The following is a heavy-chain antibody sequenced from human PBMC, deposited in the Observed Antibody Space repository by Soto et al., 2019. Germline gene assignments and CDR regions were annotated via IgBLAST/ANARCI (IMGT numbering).Heavy chain of an antibody. Sequence: PSETLSLTCTVSGGSISSGDYYWSWIRQPPGKGLEWIGYIYYSGSTYYNPSLKSRVTISVDTSKNQFSLKLSSVTAADTAVYYCARQDTAMVTWFDPWGQRTLVTVSS. CDR3: ARQDTAMVTWFDP. CDR1: GGSISSGDYY. CDR2: IYYSGST. J-gene: IGHJ5*02. V-gene: IGHV4-30-4*01. D-gene: IGHD5-18*01.